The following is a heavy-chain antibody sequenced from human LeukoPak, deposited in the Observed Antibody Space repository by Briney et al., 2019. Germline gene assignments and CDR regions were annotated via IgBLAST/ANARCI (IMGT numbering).Heavy chain of an antibody. CDR3: ARDDGIVATAHYYYMDV. V-gene: IGHV1-69*06. Sequence: GASVKVSCKASGGTFSSYAISWVRQAPGQGLEWMGGIIPIFGTANYAQKFQGRVTITADKSTSTAYMELSSLRSEDTAVYYCARDDGIVATAHYYYMDVWGKGTTVTVSS. J-gene: IGHJ6*03. D-gene: IGHD5-12*01. CDR2: IIPIFGTA. CDR1: GGTFSSYA.